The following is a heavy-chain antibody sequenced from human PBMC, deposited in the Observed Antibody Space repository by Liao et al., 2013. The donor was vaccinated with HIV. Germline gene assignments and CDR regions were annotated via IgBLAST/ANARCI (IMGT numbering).Heavy chain of an antibody. V-gene: IGHV4-34*13. CDR2: INHSGST. D-gene: IGHD6-19*01. J-gene: IGHJ4*02. CDR1: FSGYY. CDR3: AREMESYSSGWYDY. Sequence: FSGYYWSWIRQPPGKGLEWIGEINHSGSTNYNPSLKSRVTMSVDTSKNQFSLKLSSVTAADTAFYYCAREMESYSSGWYDYWGQGTLGHRLL.